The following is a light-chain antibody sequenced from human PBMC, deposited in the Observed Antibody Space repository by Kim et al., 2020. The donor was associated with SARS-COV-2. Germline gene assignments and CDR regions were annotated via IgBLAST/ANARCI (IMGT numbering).Light chain of an antibody. Sequence: DIVMTQSPLSLPVTTGEPASISCRSSQSLLHSNGYNYLDWYLQKPGQSPQLLIYLGSNRASGVPDRFSGSGSGTDFTLKISRVEAEDVGVYYCMQALQIPWTFGQGTKVEIK. V-gene: IGKV2-28*01. CDR1: QSLLHSNGYNY. CDR3: MQALQIPWT. J-gene: IGKJ1*01. CDR2: LGS.